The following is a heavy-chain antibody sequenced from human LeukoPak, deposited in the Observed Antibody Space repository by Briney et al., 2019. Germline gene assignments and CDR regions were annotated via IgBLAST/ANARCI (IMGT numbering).Heavy chain of an antibody. D-gene: IGHD6-19*01. CDR1: GGSFSGYY. J-gene: IGHJ6*03. V-gene: IGHV4-34*01. CDR2: INHSGST. CDR3: ARGRPEGSGWYRPYYYLDV. Sequence: SETLSLTCAVSGGSFSGYYWSWIRQPPGKGLEWIGEINHSGSTNYNPSLKGRVTISVDTSKNQFSLQLSSVTAADTAVYYCARGRPEGSGWYRPYYYLDVWGKGTTVTVSS.